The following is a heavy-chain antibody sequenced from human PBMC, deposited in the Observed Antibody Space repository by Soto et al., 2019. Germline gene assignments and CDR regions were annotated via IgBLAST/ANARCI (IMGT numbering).Heavy chain of an antibody. J-gene: IGHJ6*02. V-gene: IGHV4-30-4*01. CDR2: IYYSGST. Sequence: QVQLQESGPGLVKPSQTLSLTCAVSGGTISSGDYYWSWIRQPPGKGLEWIGYIYYSGSTYYNPSPKRRVTISVDTSKNQFSLKLSSVTDADTAVYYCARVNSFGGVIRGMDVGGQGTTVTVSS. CDR3: ARVNSFGGVIRGMDV. CDR1: GGTISSGDYY. D-gene: IGHD3-16*02.